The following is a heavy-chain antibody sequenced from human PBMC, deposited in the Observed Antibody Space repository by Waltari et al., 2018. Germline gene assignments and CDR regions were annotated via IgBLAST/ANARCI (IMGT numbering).Heavy chain of an antibody. CDR3: ASPTGDSSGYYFDY. CDR2: IYYSGTT. Sequence: QLQLQESGPGLVKPSETLSLTCTVSGGSISSSSYYWGWIRQPPGKGLEWNGSIYYSGTTYYNPSLKSRVTISVDTSKNQFSLKLSSVTAADTAVYYCASPTGDSSGYYFDYWGQGTLVTVSS. V-gene: IGHV4-39*07. J-gene: IGHJ4*02. D-gene: IGHD3-22*01. CDR1: GGSISSSSYY.